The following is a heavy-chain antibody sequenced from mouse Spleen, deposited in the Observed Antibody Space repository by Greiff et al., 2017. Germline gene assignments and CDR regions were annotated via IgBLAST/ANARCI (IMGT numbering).Heavy chain of an antibody. CDR2: IDPSDGYT. V-gene: IGHV1-50*01. CDR3: ASKHYCGSSAHGYFDV. D-gene: IGHD1-1*01. J-gene: IGHJ1*03. Sequence: QVQLQQPGAELVKPGASVKLSCKASGYTFTSYWMQWVKQRPGQGLEWIGKIDPSDGYTNYNQKFKGKATLTVDTSSSTAYRPLSSLTSQDSSVYDCASKHYCGSSAHGYFDVWGTGTTVTVSS. CDR1: GYTFTSYW.